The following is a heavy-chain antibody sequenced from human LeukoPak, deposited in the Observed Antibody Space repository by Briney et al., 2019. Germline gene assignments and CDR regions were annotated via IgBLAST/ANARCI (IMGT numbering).Heavy chain of an antibody. V-gene: IGHV4-59*12. J-gene: IGHJ3*01. CDR1: GGSISDYF. Sequence: PSETLSLTCSVSGGSISDYFWGWIRQPPGKGLEWIGHVYYIGKPTCSPSLESRVSISVDTSKNQFSLELTSVTAADTAVDYCARRFRTGGDLHHDAYDVWGQGTAVTVSS. D-gene: IGHD3-16*01. CDR3: ARRFRTGGDLHHDAYDV. CDR2: VYYIGKP.